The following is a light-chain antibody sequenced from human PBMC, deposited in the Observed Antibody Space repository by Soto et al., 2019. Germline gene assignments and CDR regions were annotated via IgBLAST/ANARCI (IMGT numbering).Light chain of an antibody. CDR3: QQYNNWPG. J-gene: IGKJ2*03. Sequence: EIVMTQSPATLSVSPGERATLSCRASQSVSSNLAWYQQKPGQAPRLLIYGASTRATGIPARFSGSGSGTEFTLTISSLQAEDFAVYYCQQYNNWPGFGQGNKLEIK. V-gene: IGKV3-15*01. CDR2: GAS. CDR1: QSVSSN.